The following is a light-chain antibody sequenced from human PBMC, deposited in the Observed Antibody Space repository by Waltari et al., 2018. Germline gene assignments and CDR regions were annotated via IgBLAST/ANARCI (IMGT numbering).Light chain of an antibody. CDR1: SSDVGFYHY. CDR3: NSYAGSSSWV. V-gene: IGLV2-14*01. CDR2: DVS. J-gene: IGLJ3*02. Sequence: SALTQPASVSGSPGQSITISCTGTSSDVGFYHYVSWSQQHPGKAPKLMIYDVSERPSGVSNRFSGSKSGNTASLTISGFQAEDEADYYGNSYAGSSSWVFGGGTKLTVL.